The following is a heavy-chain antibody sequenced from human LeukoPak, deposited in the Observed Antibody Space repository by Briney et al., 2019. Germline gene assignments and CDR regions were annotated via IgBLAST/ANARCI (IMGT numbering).Heavy chain of an antibody. CDR2: ISSSSSTI. Sequence: GGSLRLSCAASGFTLSSYSMNWVRQAPGKGLEWVSYISSSSSTIYYADSVKGRFTISRDNAKNSLYLQMNSLRAEDTAVYYCARATAAGYYYYYMDVWGKGTTFTVSS. V-gene: IGHV3-48*04. CDR3: ARATAAGYYYYYMDV. CDR1: GFTLSSYS. J-gene: IGHJ6*03. D-gene: IGHD6-13*01.